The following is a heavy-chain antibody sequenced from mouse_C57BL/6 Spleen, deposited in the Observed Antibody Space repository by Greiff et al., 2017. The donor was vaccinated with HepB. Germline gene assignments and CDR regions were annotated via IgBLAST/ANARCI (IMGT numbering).Heavy chain of an antibody. CDR3: ARGTTVVARHFDY. D-gene: IGHD1-1*01. CDR1: GYTFTSYG. J-gene: IGHJ2*01. V-gene: IGHV1-81*01. CDR2: IYPRSGNT. Sequence: QVQLKQSGAELARPGASVKLSCKASGYTFTSYGISWVKQRTGQGLEWIGEIYPRSGNTYYNEKFKGKATLTADKSSSTAYMELRSLTSEDSAVYFCARGTTVVARHFDYWGQGTTLTVSS.